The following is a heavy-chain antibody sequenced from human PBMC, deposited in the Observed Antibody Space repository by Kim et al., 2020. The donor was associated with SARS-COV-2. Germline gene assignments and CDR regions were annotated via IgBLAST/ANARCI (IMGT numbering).Heavy chain of an antibody. D-gene: IGHD2-21*02. CDR3: ARDSPHIVVVTAISIDI. J-gene: IGHJ3*02. Sequence: VKCRFTISRDNAKNSLYLQMNSLRDEDKAVYYCARDSPHIVVVTAISIDIWGQGTMVTVSS. V-gene: IGHV3-48*02.